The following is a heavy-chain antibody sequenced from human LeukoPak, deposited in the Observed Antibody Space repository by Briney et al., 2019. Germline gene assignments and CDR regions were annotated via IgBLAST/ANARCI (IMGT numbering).Heavy chain of an antibody. CDR3: ARDSKAVAGNAFDI. J-gene: IGHJ3*02. Sequence: PSQTLSLTCTVSGGSISSGSYYWSWIRQPAGKGLEWIGRIYTSGSTNYNPSLKSRVTISVDTSKNQFSLKLSSVTAADTAVYYCARDSKAVAGNAFDIWGQGTMVTVSS. CDR1: GGSISSGSYY. CDR2: IYTSGST. V-gene: IGHV4-61*02. D-gene: IGHD6-19*01.